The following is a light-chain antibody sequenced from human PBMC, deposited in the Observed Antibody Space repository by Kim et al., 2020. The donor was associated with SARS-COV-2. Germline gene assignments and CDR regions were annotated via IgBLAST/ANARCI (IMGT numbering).Light chain of an antibody. CDR1: QDINNY. V-gene: IGKV1-16*02. J-gene: IGKJ5*01. CDR3: QQYKSYPNT. CDR2: AAS. Sequence: ASVGGRVPLTCRASQDINNYLAWFQHKPGQAPKSLIYAASTLQGGVPSKFSGSGSGTDFTLTISSLQPEDFTTYYCQQYKSYPNTIGQGTRLEIK.